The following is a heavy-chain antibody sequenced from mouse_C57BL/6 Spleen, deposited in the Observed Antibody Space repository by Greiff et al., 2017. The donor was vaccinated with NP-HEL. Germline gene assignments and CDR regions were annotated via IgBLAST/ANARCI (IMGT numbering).Heavy chain of an antibody. V-gene: IGHV1-81*01. D-gene: IGHD3-2*02. CDR2: IYPRSGNT. Sequence: QVQLKESGAELARPGASVKLSCKASGYTFTSYGISWVKQRTGQGLEWIGEIYPRSGNTYYNEKFKGKATLTADQSSSTAYMELRSLTSEDSAVYFGAGVGDSSGHGAMDYWGQGTSVTVSS. J-gene: IGHJ4*01. CDR3: AGVGDSSGHGAMDY. CDR1: GYTFTSYG.